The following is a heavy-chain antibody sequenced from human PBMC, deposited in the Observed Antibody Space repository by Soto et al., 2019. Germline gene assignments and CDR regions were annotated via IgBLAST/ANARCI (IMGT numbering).Heavy chain of an antibody. Sequence: QVQLQESGPGLVKPSGTLSLTCAVSGASIRSNNRWSWVRQPPGKGLEWIGEIFHSGSTNYNPSLKTRLTISVGESKNQFYLKLSSVTAADTAVYYCARVYSGSYSDSWGRGTLVTVSS. CDR3: ARVYSGSYSDS. V-gene: IGHV4-4*02. CDR2: IFHSGST. D-gene: IGHD1-26*01. CDR1: GASIRSNNR. J-gene: IGHJ4*02.